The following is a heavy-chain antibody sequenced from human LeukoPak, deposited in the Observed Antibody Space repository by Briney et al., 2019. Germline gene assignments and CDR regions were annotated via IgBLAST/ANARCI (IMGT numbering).Heavy chain of an antibody. D-gene: IGHD6-13*01. V-gene: IGHV3-7*01. J-gene: IGHJ4*02. CDR1: GFTFSTYW. CDR3: ARWRSAIEAAGSDY. Sequence: GGSLRLSCTTSGFTFSTYWMNWVRQAPGKGLEWVANIKGDGSEKNYVDSVKGRFTISRDNAKNSLYLQMSSLRAEDTAVYYCARWRSAIEAAGSDYWGQGTLVTVSS. CDR2: IKGDGSEK.